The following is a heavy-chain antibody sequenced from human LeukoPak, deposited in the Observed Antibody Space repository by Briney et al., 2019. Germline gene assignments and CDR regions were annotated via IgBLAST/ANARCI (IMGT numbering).Heavy chain of an antibody. J-gene: IGHJ4*02. V-gene: IGHV1-8*01. D-gene: IGHD2-15*01. CDR3: AGAGGYCGRISCPYYFDY. CDR2: MNPNSGNT. Sequence: ASVRVSCTPSGYTYTSYVSNWVRQAARQGVEWMGWMNPNSGNTGKAQKFQGRVAMARNTSISTAYMELSSLRSEDTAVYYCAGAGGYCGRISCPYYFDYWGQGSLVAVSS. CDR1: GYTYTSYV.